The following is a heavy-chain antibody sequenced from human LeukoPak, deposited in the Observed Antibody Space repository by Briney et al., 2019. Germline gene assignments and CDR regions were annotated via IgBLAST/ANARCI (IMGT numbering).Heavy chain of an antibody. CDR3: AKGGVLGLWFGFPFDI. J-gene: IGHJ3*02. V-gene: IGHV3-73*01. D-gene: IGHD3-10*01. CDR1: GFTFSGSA. CDR2: IRSKANSYAT. Sequence: GGSLKLSCAASGFTFSGSAMHWVRQASGKGLEWVGRIRSKANSYATAYAASVKGRFTISRDDSKNTAYLQMNSLRAEDTAVYYCAKGGVLGLWFGFPFDIWGQGTMVTVSS.